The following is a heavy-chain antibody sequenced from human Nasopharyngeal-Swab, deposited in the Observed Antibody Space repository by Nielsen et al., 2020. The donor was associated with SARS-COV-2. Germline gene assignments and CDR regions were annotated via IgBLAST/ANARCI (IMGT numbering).Heavy chain of an antibody. J-gene: IGHJ6*02. Sequence: GESLKISCAASGFTFSSYDMHWVRQATGKGLEWVSAIGTAGDTYYPGSVKGRFTISRENAKNSLYLQMNSLRAGDTAVYYCARERTDCGGGSCYSYGMDVWGQGTTVTVSS. CDR3: ARERTDCGGGSCYSYGMDV. CDR1: GFTFSSYD. CDR2: IGTAGDT. D-gene: IGHD2-15*01. V-gene: IGHV3-13*01.